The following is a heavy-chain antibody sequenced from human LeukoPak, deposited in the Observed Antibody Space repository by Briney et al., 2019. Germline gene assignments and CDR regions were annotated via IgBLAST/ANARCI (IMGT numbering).Heavy chain of an antibody. CDR1: GGSISSSSYY. V-gene: IGHV4-39*01. J-gene: IGHJ4*02. CDR3: RISSGWYEFDY. D-gene: IGHD6-19*01. Sequence: PSETLSLTCTVSGGSISSSSYYWGWIRQPPGKGLEWIGSIYYSGSTYYNPSLKSRVTISVDTSKNRFSLRLSSVTAADTAVYYCRISSGWYEFDYWGQGTLVTVSS. CDR2: IYYSGST.